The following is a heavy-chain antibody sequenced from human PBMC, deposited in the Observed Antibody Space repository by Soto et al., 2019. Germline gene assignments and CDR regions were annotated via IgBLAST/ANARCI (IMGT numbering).Heavy chain of an antibody. CDR1: GGSISSSSYY. V-gene: IGHV4-39*01. Sequence: PSETLSLTCTVSGGSISSSSYYWGWIRQPPGKGLEWIGSIYYSGSTYYNPSLKSRVTISVDTSKNQFSLKLSSVTAADTAVYYCASRGDIVVVVAATAFDIWGQGTMVTV. CDR3: ASRGDIVVVVAATAFDI. D-gene: IGHD2-15*01. J-gene: IGHJ3*02. CDR2: IYYSGST.